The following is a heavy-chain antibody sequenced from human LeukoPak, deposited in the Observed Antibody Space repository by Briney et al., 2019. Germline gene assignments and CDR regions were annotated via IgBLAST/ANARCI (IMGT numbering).Heavy chain of an antibody. CDR2: VSGSGTNT. CDR3: AKFSGAGGYNWYFDL. V-gene: IGHV3-23*01. Sequence: PGGSLRLSCAASQFTFSNYAMTWVRQAPGEGLEWVSAVSGSGTNTYYADSVKGRFTVSRDNSKNTLYLQMNSLRAEDTAIYYCAKFSGAGGYNWYFDLWGRGTLVTVSS. D-gene: IGHD6-13*01. J-gene: IGHJ2*01. CDR1: QFTFSNYA.